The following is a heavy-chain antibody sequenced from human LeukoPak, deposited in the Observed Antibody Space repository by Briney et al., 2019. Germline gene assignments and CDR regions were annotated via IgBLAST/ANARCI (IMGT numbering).Heavy chain of an antibody. Sequence: GGSLRLSCAASGFTFSSYGMHWVRQAPGKGLEWVAIISYDGSNKYYADSVKGRFTISRDNSKNSLYLQMNSLRAEDTAVYYCARDSLPYDYVWGSYRFFDPWGQGTLVTVSS. J-gene: IGHJ5*02. CDR2: ISYDGSNK. CDR3: ARDSLPYDYVWGSYRFFDP. D-gene: IGHD3-16*02. V-gene: IGHV3-30*03. CDR1: GFTFSSYG.